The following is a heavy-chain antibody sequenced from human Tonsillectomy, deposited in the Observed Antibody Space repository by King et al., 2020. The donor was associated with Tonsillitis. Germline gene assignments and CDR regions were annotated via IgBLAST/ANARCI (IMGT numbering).Heavy chain of an antibody. CDR2: ITHSGTT. CDR3: ARYEYIRSSIFDY. CDR1: GGSFSDYY. J-gene: IGHJ4*02. D-gene: IGHD6-6*01. V-gene: IGHV4-34*01. Sequence: QVQLQQWGAGLLKPSEILSLTCSVYGGSFSDYYCSWIRQAPGKGLEWIGEITHSGTTNYNPALKGRVSIAVDTSKKQFSLSLRYVTAADTAVYYCARYEYIRSSIFDYWGQGTLVTVSS.